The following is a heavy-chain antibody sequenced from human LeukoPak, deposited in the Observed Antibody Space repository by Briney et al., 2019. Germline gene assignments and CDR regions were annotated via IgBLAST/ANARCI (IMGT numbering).Heavy chain of an antibody. D-gene: IGHD3-22*01. CDR2: IYYSGST. Sequence: SETLSLTCTVSGGSISSSSYYWGWIRQPPGRGLEWIGSIYYSGSTYYNPSLKSRVTISVDTSKNQFSLKLSSVTAADTAVYYCARRFYYDRTDYWGQGTLVTVSS. CDR3: ARRFYYDRTDY. V-gene: IGHV4-39*01. J-gene: IGHJ4*02. CDR1: GGSISSSSYY.